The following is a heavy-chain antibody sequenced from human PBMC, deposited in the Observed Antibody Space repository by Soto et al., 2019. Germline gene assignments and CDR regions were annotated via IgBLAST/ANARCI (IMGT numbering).Heavy chain of an antibody. V-gene: IGHV1-69*02. CDR1: GGTFSSYT. J-gene: IGHJ4*02. CDR3: AGRSSRYCSGGSCTTFDY. CDR2: IIPILGIA. Sequence: QVQLVQSGAEVKKPGSSVKVSCKASGGTFSSYTISWVRQAPGQGLEWMGRIIPILGIANYAQKFQGRATITADKCTSTAYMEVSSLRSEDTAVYYCAGRSSRYCSGGSCTTFDYWGQGTLVTVSS. D-gene: IGHD2-15*01.